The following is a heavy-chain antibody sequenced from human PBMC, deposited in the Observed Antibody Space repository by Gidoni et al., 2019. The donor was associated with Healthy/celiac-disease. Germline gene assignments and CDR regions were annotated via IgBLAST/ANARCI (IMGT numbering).Heavy chain of an antibody. V-gene: IGHV3-21*01. J-gene: IGHJ4*02. CDR3: ARDKGTVTLTLALDY. D-gene: IGHD4-17*01. CDR2: ISSSSSYI. Sequence: EVQLVESGGGLVKHGGSLRLSCAASGFTFSSYSMNWVRQAPGKGLEWVSSISSSSSYIYYADSVKGRFTISRDNAKNSLYLQMNSLRAEDTAVYYCARDKGTVTLTLALDYWGQGTLVTVSS. CDR1: GFTFSSYS.